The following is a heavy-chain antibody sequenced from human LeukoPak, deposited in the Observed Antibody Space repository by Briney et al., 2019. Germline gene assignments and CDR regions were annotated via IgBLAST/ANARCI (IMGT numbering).Heavy chain of an antibody. CDR2: IYYSVST. V-gene: IGHV4-34*01. D-gene: IGHD4-23*01. CDR1: GGSFSGYY. Sequence: SETLSLTCAVYGGSFSGYYWGWIRQPPGKGLEWIGSIYYSVSTYYNPSLKNRVTISVDTSKNQFSLRLSSVTAADTAVYYCARDRLRWPKIDYWGQGTLVTVSS. J-gene: IGHJ4*02. CDR3: ARDRLRWPKIDY.